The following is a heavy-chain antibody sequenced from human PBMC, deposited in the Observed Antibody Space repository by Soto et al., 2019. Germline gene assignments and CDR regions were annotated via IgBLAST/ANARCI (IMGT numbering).Heavy chain of an antibody. J-gene: IGHJ4*02. D-gene: IGHD5-18*01. CDR3: ARGVGYNYGSQTEYFDY. CDR2: IIPVFGTA. CDR1: GGTFGSYA. Sequence: QVQLVQSGAEVKNAGSSVKVSCKASGGTFGSYAISWVRQAPGQGLEWMGGIIPVFGTANYAQKFQGRVTIPADESTSTAGMELSSLRSEDTAVYYCARGVGYNYGSQTEYFDYWGQGTLVTVSS. V-gene: IGHV1-69*12.